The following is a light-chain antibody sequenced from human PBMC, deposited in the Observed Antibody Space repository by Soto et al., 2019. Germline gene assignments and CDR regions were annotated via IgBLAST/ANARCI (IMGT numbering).Light chain of an antibody. V-gene: IGKV3-20*01. CDR2: GAS. J-gene: IGKJ5*01. Sequence: EITLTQSPDTLSLSPGERATLSCRASQNVINNYLAWYQQKPGQAPSLLIYGASSRASGIADRFSGSGSGRAFTLAITRVEPEDFAVYYCQQYVGTSITFGQGTRLEIK. CDR1: QNVINNY. CDR3: QQYVGTSIT.